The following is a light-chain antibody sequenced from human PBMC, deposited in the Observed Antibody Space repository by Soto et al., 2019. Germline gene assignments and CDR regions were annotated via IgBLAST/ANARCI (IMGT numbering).Light chain of an antibody. CDR2: DAS. CDR3: QQYNTYSWT. Sequence: DIEMSQSPSSLSASVGDRVTITRRASQRLNSWWAWYQQKPGKAPKLLIYDASSLQSGVPSRFSGSGSGTEFALTISSLQPDDFATSYCQQYNTYSWTFGPGTKVDIK. J-gene: IGKJ1*01. V-gene: IGKV1-5*01. CDR1: QRLNSW.